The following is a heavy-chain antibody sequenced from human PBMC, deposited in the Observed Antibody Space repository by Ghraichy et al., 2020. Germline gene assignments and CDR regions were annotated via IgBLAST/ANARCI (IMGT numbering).Heavy chain of an antibody. Sequence: SETLSLTCTVSGGSISSSSYYWGWIRQPPGKGLEWIGSIYYSGSTYYNPSLKSRVTISVDTSKNQFSLKLSSVTAADTAVYYCAPFSVWPNILDWFDPWGQGTLVTVSS. CDR2: IYYSGST. CDR1: GGSISSSSYY. CDR3: APFSVWPNILDWFDP. V-gene: IGHV4-39*01. J-gene: IGHJ5*02. D-gene: IGHD3-9*01.